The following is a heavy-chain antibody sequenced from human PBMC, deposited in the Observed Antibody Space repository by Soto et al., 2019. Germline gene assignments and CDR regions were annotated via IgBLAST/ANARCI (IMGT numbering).Heavy chain of an antibody. D-gene: IGHD3-10*01. CDR3: ARDLLAVRGIKTYHYFMKV. V-gene: IGHV4-59*01. CDR1: GGSISSYY. Sequence: PSETLSLTCTVSGGSISSYYWSWIRQPPGKGLEWIGYIYYSGSTNYNPSLKSRVTISVDTSNNPFSLNLSSWTAADTAVHYCARDLLAVRGIKTYHYFMKVWPQVTTVIVSS. CDR2: IYYSGST. J-gene: IGHJ6*01.